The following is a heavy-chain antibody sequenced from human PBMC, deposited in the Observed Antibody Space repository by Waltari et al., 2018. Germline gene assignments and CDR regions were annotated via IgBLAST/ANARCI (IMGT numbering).Heavy chain of an antibody. D-gene: IGHD3-9*01. J-gene: IGHJ6*02. V-gene: IGHV1-3*01. CDR1: GYTFISHA. CDR2: INPGNGVT. CDR3: AREIEMTGAKFHFGLDL. Sequence: VHLVQSGAEMRQPGASLHISCRTSGYTFISHAINWVRQAPGHGLEWVGRINPGNGVTSYSGNVEGRFIITMQSSATTASVEVPRVTSEDTSVYFCAREIEMTGAKFHFGLDLWGQGTAVVVSS.